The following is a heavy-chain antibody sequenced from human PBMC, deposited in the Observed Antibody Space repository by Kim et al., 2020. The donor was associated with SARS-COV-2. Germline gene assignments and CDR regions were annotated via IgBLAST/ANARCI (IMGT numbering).Heavy chain of an antibody. CDR2: INPNSGGT. D-gene: IGHD6-13*01. J-gene: IGHJ4*02. CDR3: ARMYSSSWNTIDY. V-gene: IGHV1-2*02. Sequence: ASVKVSCKASGYTFTGYYMHWVRQAPGQGLEWMGWINPNSGGTNYALKFQGRVTMTRDTSISTAYMELSRLRSDDTAVYYCARMYSSSWNTIDYWGQGTLVTVSS. CDR1: GYTFTGYY.